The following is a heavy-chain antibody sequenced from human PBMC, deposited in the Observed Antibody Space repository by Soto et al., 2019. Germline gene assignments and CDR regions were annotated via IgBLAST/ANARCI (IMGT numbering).Heavy chain of an antibody. CDR2: IYYSGST. Sequence: QVQLQESGPGLVKPSETLSLTCTVSGGSISSYYWSWIRQPPGKGLEWIGYIYYSGSTNYNPSLKSRVTLSVDTSKNQFSLKLSSVTAADTAVYYCAGQGDYDYVWGSYRPYYFDYWGQGTLVTVSS. V-gene: IGHV4-59*01. CDR3: AGQGDYDYVWGSYRPYYFDY. D-gene: IGHD3-16*02. CDR1: GGSISSYY. J-gene: IGHJ4*02.